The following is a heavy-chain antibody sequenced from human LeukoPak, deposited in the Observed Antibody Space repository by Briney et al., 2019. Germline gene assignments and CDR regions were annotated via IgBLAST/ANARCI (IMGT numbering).Heavy chain of an antibody. CDR2: ISYDGSNK. D-gene: IGHD6-19*01. J-gene: IGHJ4*02. Sequence: PGGSLRLSCAASGFTFSRYGLHRVRPAPGKGLEWVAVISYDGSNKDYADSVKGRFTISRDNSKNTLILQMNSLRAEDTAVYYCAKDHHSSGWYFFDFWGQGTLVTVSS. CDR1: GFTFSRYG. CDR3: AKDHHSSGWYFFDF. V-gene: IGHV3-30*18.